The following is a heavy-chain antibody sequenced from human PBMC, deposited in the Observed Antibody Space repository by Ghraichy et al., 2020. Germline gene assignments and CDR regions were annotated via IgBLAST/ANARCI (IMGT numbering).Heavy chain of an antibody. Sequence: SETLSLTCTVSGGSISSSSYYWGWIRQPPGKGLEWIGSIYYSGSTYYNPSLKSRVTISVDTSKNQFSLKLSSVTAADTAVYYCARHIESRWRWLQLGTAFDIWGQGTMVTVSS. V-gene: IGHV4-39*01. CDR3: ARHIESRWRWLQLGTAFDI. J-gene: IGHJ3*02. CDR2: IYYSGST. CDR1: GGSISSSSYY. D-gene: IGHD5-24*01.